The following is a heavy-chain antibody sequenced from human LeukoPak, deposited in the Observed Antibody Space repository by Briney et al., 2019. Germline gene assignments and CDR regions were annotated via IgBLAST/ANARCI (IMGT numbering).Heavy chain of an antibody. CDR3: AHSFAYCSSTSCYILGKRWFDP. J-gene: IGHJ5*02. Sequence: KMSGPTLVKPTQTLTLTCTFSGFSLSTSGVGVGWIRQPPGKALEWLALIYWDDDNRYSPSLKSRLTITKDTSKNQVVLTMTNMDPVDTATYHCAHSFAYCSSTSCYILGKRWFDPWGQGTLVTVSS. D-gene: IGHD2-2*02. CDR1: GFSLSTSGVG. CDR2: IYWDDDN. V-gene: IGHV2-5*02.